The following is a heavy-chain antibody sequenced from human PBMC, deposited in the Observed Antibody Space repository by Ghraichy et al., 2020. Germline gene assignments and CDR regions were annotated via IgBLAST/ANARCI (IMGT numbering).Heavy chain of an antibody. D-gene: IGHD4-17*01. J-gene: IGHJ4*02. V-gene: IGHV3-23*01. Sequence: GGSLRLSCAASGFTFSSYAMSWVRQAPGKGLEWVSAISGSGGSTYYADSVKGRFTISRDNSKNTLYLQMNSLRAEDTAIYYCAKTPLYGDYGYFDYWGQGTLVTVSS. CDR2: ISGSGGST. CDR3: AKTPLYGDYGYFDY. CDR1: GFTFSSYA.